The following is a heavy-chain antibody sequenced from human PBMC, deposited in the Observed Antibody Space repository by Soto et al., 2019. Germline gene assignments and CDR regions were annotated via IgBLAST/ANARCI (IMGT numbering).Heavy chain of an antibody. CDR1: GFTFSSYG. Sequence: GGSLRLSCAASGFTFSSYGMHWVRQAPGKGLEWVAVISYDGSNKYYADSVKGRFTISRDNSKNTLCLQMNSLRAEDTAVYYCAKDHDYSNYPIYYYYGMDVWGQGTTVTVSS. D-gene: IGHD4-4*01. CDR3: AKDHDYSNYPIYYYYGMDV. V-gene: IGHV3-30*18. CDR2: ISYDGSNK. J-gene: IGHJ6*02.